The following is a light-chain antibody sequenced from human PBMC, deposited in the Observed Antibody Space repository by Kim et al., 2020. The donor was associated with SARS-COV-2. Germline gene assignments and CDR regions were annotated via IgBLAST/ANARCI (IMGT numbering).Light chain of an antibody. V-gene: IGKV1-8*01. Sequence: SASTGDRVNITCRASQDVTSYLAWYQQNPGKTPNLLMYAASTLQSGVPSRFSGSGSGTDFTLTISCLQSEDFATYYCQQYSSYPYTFGQGTKLEI. J-gene: IGKJ2*01. CDR3: QQYSSYPYT. CDR2: AAS. CDR1: QDVTSY.